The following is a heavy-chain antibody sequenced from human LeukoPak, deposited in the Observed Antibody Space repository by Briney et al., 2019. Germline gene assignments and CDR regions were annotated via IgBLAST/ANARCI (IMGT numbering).Heavy chain of an antibody. D-gene: IGHD3-3*01. Sequence: GGSLRLSCAASGFTFSSYSMNWVRQAPGKGLEWVSYISSSSSTIYYADSVKGRFTISRDNAKNSLYLQMNSLRAEDTAVYYCARCQGEDLLWLLSPPFDYWGQGTLVTVSS. V-gene: IGHV3-48*04. CDR1: GFTFSSYS. J-gene: IGHJ4*02. CDR3: ARCQGEDLLWLLSPPFDY. CDR2: ISSSSSTI.